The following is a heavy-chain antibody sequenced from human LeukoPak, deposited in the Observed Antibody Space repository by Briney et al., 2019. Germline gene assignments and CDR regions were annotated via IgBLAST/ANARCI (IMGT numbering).Heavy chain of an antibody. CDR1: GGSISSSSYY. D-gene: IGHD3-3*01. CDR3: ARFVRYYDFWSGLTPDY. V-gene: IGHV4-39*01. CDR2: IYYSGST. J-gene: IGHJ4*02. Sequence: SETLSLTCTVSGGSISSSSYYWGWARQPPGKGLEWIGSIYYSGSTYYNPSLKSRVTISVDTSKNQFSLKLSSVTAADTAVYYCARFVRYYDFWSGLTPDYWGQGTLVTVSS.